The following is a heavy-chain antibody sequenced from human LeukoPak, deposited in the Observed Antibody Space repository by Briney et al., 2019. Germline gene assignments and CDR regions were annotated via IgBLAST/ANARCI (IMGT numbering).Heavy chain of an antibody. CDR2: MSSNGGST. J-gene: IGHJ6*02. Sequence: GGSLRLSCSASGFNFSRYNMHWVRQAPGKGLEYVSAMSSNGGSTYYADSVKGRFTISRDNSKNTLYLQMSSLRAEDTAVYYCVKKEYYYDSSGYVYYYYNGMDGWGQGTTVTVSS. D-gene: IGHD3-22*01. V-gene: IGHV3-64D*09. CDR1: GFNFSRYN. CDR3: VKKEYYYDSSGYVYYYYNGMDG.